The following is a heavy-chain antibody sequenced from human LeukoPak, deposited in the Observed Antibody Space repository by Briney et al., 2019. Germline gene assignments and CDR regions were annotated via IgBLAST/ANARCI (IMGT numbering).Heavy chain of an antibody. CDR2: IIPLFRTP. J-gene: IGHJ6*03. Sequence: SVKVSCKASGGTSNTYTITWVRQAPGQGLEWMGGIIPLFRTPNYAQRFQGRVTITTDESTSTAYMELSSLKSEDTAIYYCARVDRSYFYLDVWGKGTTVTVSS. CDR1: GGTSNTYT. V-gene: IGHV1-69*05. CDR3: ARVDRSYFYLDV.